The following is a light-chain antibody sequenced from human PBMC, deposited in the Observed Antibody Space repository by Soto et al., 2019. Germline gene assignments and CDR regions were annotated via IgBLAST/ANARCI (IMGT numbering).Light chain of an antibody. J-gene: IGKJ5*01. CDR1: QSISSY. Sequence: DIQMTQSPSYLPASVGDRVTITCRASQSISSYLNWYQQKPGKDPKLLIYAAYSLQSGVTSRFSGSGSGTDFTLTISSLQPEDFATYYCQQSYSTPHTVGQGTRLENK. CDR2: AAY. V-gene: IGKV1-39*01. CDR3: QQSYSTPHT.